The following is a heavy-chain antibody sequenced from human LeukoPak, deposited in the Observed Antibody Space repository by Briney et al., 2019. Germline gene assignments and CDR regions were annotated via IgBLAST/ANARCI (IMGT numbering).Heavy chain of an antibody. Sequence: ASAKVSCKASGYTFTSYYMHWVRQAPGQGLEWMGIINPSGGSTSYAQKFQGRVTMTRDTSTSTVYMELSSLRSEDTAVYYCARARGYYDSSGQNNWFDPWGQGTLVTVSS. CDR3: ARARGYYDSSGQNNWFDP. J-gene: IGHJ5*02. D-gene: IGHD3-22*01. V-gene: IGHV1-46*01. CDR2: INPSGGST. CDR1: GYTFTSYY.